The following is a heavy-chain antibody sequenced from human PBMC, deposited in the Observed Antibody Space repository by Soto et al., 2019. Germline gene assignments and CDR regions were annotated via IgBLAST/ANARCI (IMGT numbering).Heavy chain of an antibody. V-gene: IGHV3-30*18. CDR3: AKDNCISTSCYRLYNWFDP. J-gene: IGHJ5*02. CDR2: ISYDGSNK. D-gene: IGHD2-2*01. Sequence: GGSLRLSCAASGFTFSSYGMHWVRQAPGKGLGWVAVISYDGSNKYYADSVKGRFTISRDNSKNTLYLQMNSLRAEDTAVYYCAKDNCISTSCYRLYNWFDPWGQGTLVTVSS. CDR1: GFTFSSYG.